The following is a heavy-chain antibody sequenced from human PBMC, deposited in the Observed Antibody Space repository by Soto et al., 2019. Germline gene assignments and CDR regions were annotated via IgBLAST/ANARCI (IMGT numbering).Heavy chain of an antibody. CDR1: GFTFSSYA. CDR3: AKILVVVITKGLDY. J-gene: IGHJ4*02. CDR2: ISGSGGST. Sequence: EVQLLESGGGLVQPGGSLRLSCAASGFTFSSYAMSWVRQALGKGLEWVSAISGSGGSTYYADSVKGRFTISRDNSKNTLYLQMNSLRAEDTAVYYCAKILVVVITKGLDYWGQGTLVTVSS. V-gene: IGHV3-23*01. D-gene: IGHD3-22*01.